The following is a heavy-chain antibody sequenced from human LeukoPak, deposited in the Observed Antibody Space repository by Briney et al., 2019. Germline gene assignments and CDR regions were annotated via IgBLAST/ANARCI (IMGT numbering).Heavy chain of an antibody. D-gene: IGHD3-22*01. Sequence: ASVTVSCKASGYTFTSYGISWVRQAPGQRLEWMGWINAGNGNTKYSQKFQSRVTITRDTSASTAYMELSSLRSEDTAVYYCARGLGSSGYYPVDYWGQGTLVTVSS. CDR3: ARGLGSSGYYPVDY. V-gene: IGHV1-3*01. J-gene: IGHJ4*02. CDR1: GYTFTSYG. CDR2: INAGNGNT.